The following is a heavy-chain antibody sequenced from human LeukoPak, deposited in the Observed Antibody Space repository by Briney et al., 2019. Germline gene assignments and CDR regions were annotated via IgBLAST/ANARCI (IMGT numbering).Heavy chain of an antibody. CDR2: ISSVGSTI. CDR1: GFPFSNYE. J-gene: IGHJ4*02. D-gene: IGHD6-19*01. CDR3: ARTSSGWWAPFDY. V-gene: IGHV3-48*03. Sequence: GSLKLSCAGSGFPFSNYEMNWVRLAPGKGLEWLSYISSVGSTIYYADSVRGRFTISRDNAKNSLYLQMNSLRAEDTAVYYCARTSSGWWAPFDYWGQGTLVTVSS.